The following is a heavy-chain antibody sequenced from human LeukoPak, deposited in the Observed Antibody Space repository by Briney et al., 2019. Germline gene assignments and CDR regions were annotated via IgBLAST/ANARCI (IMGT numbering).Heavy chain of an antibody. CDR3: ARGGVTAFDY. Sequence: TETLSLTCAVYGGSFSGYYWSWIRQPPGKGLEWIGEINHSGSTNYNPSLKSRVTISVDTSKNQFSLKLSSVTAADTAVYYCARGGVTAFDYWGQGTLVTVSS. CDR1: GGSFSGYY. J-gene: IGHJ4*02. V-gene: IGHV4-34*01. CDR2: INHSGST. D-gene: IGHD3-3*01.